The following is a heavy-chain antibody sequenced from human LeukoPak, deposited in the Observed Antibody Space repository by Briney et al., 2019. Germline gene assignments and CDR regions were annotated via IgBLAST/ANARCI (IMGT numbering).Heavy chain of an antibody. CDR1: GGSISSGDYY. J-gene: IGHJ6*02. CDR3: ARGGDTVTDYYYYGMDV. D-gene: IGHD4-17*01. CDR2: IYYSGST. Sequence: SQTLSLTCTVSGGSISSGDYYWSWIHQPPGKGLEWIGYIYYSGSTYYNPSLKSRVTISVDTSKNQFSLKLSSVTAADTAVYYCARGGDTVTDYYYYGMDVWGQGTTVTVSS. V-gene: IGHV4-30-4*01.